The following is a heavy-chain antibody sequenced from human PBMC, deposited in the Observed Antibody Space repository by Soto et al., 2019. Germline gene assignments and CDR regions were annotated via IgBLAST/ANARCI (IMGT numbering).Heavy chain of an antibody. J-gene: IGHJ4*02. D-gene: IGHD1-26*01. CDR3: GRDTYSGARYYLDL. CDR2: ISGSGVST. CDR1: GFTFSSYS. V-gene: IGHV3-23*01. Sequence: GGSLRLSCAASGFTFSSYSISWVRQAPGKGLEWVSAISGSGVSTYYAESVKGRFTISRDNSKNTLYLQMNSLRAEDKAVYYCGRDTYSGARYYLDLCGQGTQLTVSS.